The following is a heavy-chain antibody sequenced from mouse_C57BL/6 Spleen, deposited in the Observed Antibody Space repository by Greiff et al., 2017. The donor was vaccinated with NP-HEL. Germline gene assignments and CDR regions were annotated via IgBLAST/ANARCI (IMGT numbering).Heavy chain of an antibody. J-gene: IGHJ4*01. CDR2: IDPSDSYT. D-gene: IGHD2-5*01. CDR1: GYTFTSYW. Sequence: QVQLQQPGAELVKPGASVKLSCKASGYTFTSYWMQWVKQRPGQGLEWIGEIDPSDSYTNYNQKFKGKATLTVDTSSSTAYMQLSSLTSEDSAVYYCARRYSNYEDYYAMDYWGQGTSVTVSS. CDR3: ARRYSNYEDYYAMDY. V-gene: IGHV1-50*01.